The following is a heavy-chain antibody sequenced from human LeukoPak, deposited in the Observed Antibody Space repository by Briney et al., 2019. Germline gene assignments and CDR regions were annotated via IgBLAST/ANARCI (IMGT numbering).Heavy chain of an antibody. D-gene: IGHD3-22*01. J-gene: IGHJ4*02. Sequence: PSETLSLTCAVYGGSFSGYYGSWIRQPPGKGLEWIGEINHSGSTNYNPSLKSRVTISVDTSKNHFSLKLSSVTAADTAVYYCAREVHYYDSSGYPYGFDYWGQGTLVTVSS. CDR3: AREVHYYDSSGYPYGFDY. CDR2: INHSGST. V-gene: IGHV4-34*01. CDR1: GGSFSGYY.